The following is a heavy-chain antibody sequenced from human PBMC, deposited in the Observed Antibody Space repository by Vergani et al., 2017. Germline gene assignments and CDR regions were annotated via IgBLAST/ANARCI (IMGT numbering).Heavy chain of an antibody. CDR1: GFTFSSYA. Sequence: EVQLLESGGGLVQPGGSLRLSCAASGFTFSSYAMSWVRQAPGKGLEWVSAIAGSGGSTYYDDSVKGRFTISRVNSKNTLYLQMNSLRAEDTAVYYCAEDDWRGTAAQHLVYYYYCMDVWGQGTTVTVSS. D-gene: IGHD6-13*01. J-gene: IGHJ6*02. CDR3: AEDDWRGTAAQHLVYYYYCMDV. V-gene: IGHV3-23*01. CDR2: IAGSGGST.